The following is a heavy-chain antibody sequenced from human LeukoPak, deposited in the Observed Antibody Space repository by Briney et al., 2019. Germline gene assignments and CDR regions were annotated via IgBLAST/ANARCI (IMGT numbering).Heavy chain of an antibody. J-gene: IGHJ4*02. V-gene: IGHV3-30*18. CDR1: GFTFSSYG. Sequence: GRSLRLSCAASGFTFSSYGMHWVRQAPGKGLEWVAVISYDGSNKYYADSVKGRFTISRDNSKNTLYLQMNSLRAEDTAVYYCAKQGNYYDSSGSEPFDYWGQGTLVTVS. CDR2: ISYDGSNK. D-gene: IGHD3-22*01. CDR3: AKQGNYYDSSGSEPFDY.